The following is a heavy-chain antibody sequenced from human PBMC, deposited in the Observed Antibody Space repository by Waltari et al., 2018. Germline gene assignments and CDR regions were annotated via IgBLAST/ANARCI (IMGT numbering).Heavy chain of an antibody. V-gene: IGHV4-4*07. D-gene: IGHD1-26*01. CDR1: GGSVDNFY. J-gene: IGHJ3*02. CDR2: IYANANT. Sequence: QVQLQESGPGLVKPSETLSLPCTVSGGSVDNFYWSWIRQPAGQGLEWLGRIYANANTNYKPTRKSRVTRSEDMAKNEVSLSLTSVRAADTAVYYSAKRGAKVGGHDAVDIWGQGTMVIVCS. CDR3: AKRGAKVGGHDAVDI.